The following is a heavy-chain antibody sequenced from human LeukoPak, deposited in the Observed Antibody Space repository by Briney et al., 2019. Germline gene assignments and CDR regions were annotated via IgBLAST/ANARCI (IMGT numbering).Heavy chain of an antibody. V-gene: IGHV3-74*01. J-gene: IGHJ4*02. CDR3: GSSSSTCCDY. D-gene: IGHD2-2*01. CDR2: INGDGSVT. Sequence: PGGSLRLSCAASGITFSSNWMHRVRQAPGKGLVWVSRINGDGSVTNYADSVKGRFTISRDNAKNTLYLQMNSLRAEDTAVYYCGSSSSTCCDYWGQGALVTVSS. CDR1: GITFSSNW.